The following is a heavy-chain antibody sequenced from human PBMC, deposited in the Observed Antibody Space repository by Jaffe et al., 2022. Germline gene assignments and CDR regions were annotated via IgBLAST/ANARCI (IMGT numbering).Heavy chain of an antibody. CDR1: GFTFSNAW. V-gene: IGHV3-15*01. CDR2: IKSKTDGGTT. Sequence: EVQLVESGGGLVKPGGSLRLSCAASGFTFSNAWMSWVRQAPGKGLEWVGRIKSKTDGGTTDYAAPVKGRFTISRDDSKNTLYLQMNSLKTEDTAVYYCTTEVGFLEWLLYYYYYYMDVWGKGTTVTVSS. D-gene: IGHD3-3*01. J-gene: IGHJ6*03. CDR3: TTEVGFLEWLLYYYYYYMDV.